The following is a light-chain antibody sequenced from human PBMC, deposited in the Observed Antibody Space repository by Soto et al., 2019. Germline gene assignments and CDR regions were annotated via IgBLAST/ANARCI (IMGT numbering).Light chain of an antibody. CDR3: QAWDSTTVV. CDR1: KLGDRY. J-gene: IGLJ2*01. CDR2: QDI. Sequence: SYELTQPPSVSVSPGQTASITCSGDKLGDRYASWYQQKSGQSPVLVIYQDIKRPSGIPERFSGSNSGSTATLTISGTQAMDEADYYCQAWDSTTVVFGGGTKLTVL. V-gene: IGLV3-1*01.